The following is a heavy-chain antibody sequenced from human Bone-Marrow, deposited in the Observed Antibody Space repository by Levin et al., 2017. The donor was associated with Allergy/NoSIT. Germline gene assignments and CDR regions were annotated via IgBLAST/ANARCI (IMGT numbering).Heavy chain of an antibody. V-gene: IGHV3-49*03. CDR1: GFTFGDYA. J-gene: IGHJ4*02. Sequence: GESLKISCTASGFTFGDYAMSWFRQAPGKGLEWVGFIRSKAYGGTTEYAASVKGRFTISRDDSKSIAYLQMNSLKTEDTAVYYCTRAINYYGSGSYYMGDYFDYWGQGTLVTVSS. CDR2: IRSKAYGGTT. D-gene: IGHD3-10*01. CDR3: TRAINYYGSGSYYMGDYFDY.